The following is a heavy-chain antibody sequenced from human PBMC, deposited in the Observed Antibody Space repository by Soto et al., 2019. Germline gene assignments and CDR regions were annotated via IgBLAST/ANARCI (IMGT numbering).Heavy chain of an antibody. CDR2: ISSSSSYI. CDR1: GFTFSSYS. D-gene: IGHD3-10*01. J-gene: IGHJ3*02. Sequence: GGSLRLSCAASGFTFSSYSMNWVRQAPGKGLEWVSSISSSSSYIYYADSVKGRFTISRDNAKNSLYLQMNSLRAEDTAVYYCASPVGDRAFDIWGQGTMVTVSS. CDR3: ASPVGDRAFDI. V-gene: IGHV3-21*01.